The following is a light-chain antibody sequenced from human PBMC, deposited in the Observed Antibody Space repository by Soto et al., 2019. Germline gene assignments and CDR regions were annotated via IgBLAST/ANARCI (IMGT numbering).Light chain of an antibody. CDR1: QSVSSKY. CDR2: GAS. CDR3: QQFDDSVT. J-gene: IGKJ5*01. V-gene: IGKV3-20*01. Sequence: EIVLTQSPATLSLSPGERATLSCRASQSVSSKYLAWYQQKPGQAPRLLIFGASDRATGTPDRFSGSGSGTDFTLTISRLEPEDSAVYYCQQFDDSVTFGQGTRLEIK.